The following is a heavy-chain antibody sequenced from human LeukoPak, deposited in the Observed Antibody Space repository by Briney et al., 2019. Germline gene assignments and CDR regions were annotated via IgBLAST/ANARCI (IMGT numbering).Heavy chain of an antibody. CDR1: GYTFTSYA. Sequence: ASVKVSCKASGYTFTSYAMHWVRQAPEQRLEWMGWFNAGNGNTKYSQKFQGRVTITRDTSASTAYMELSSLRSEDTAVYYCARDGWSAYYYDSSGPYEGYFDYWGQGTLVTVSS. D-gene: IGHD3-22*01. CDR2: FNAGNGNT. J-gene: IGHJ4*02. CDR3: ARDGWSAYYYDSSGPYEGYFDY. V-gene: IGHV1-3*01.